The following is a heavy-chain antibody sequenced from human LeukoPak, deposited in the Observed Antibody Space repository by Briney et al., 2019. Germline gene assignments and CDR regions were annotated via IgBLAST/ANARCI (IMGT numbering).Heavy chain of an antibody. CDR1: GFTFSSYA. V-gene: IGHV3-23*01. Sequence: GGSLRLSCAASGFTFSSYAMSWVRQAPGKGLEWVSAISGSVGSTYYADSVKGRFTISRDNSKNTLYLQMNSLRAEDTAGYYCAKTQDSGIAVAXVXXWGQXXLVT. J-gene: IGHJ1*01. D-gene: IGHD6-19*01. CDR2: ISGSVGST. CDR3: AKTQDSGIAVAXVXX.